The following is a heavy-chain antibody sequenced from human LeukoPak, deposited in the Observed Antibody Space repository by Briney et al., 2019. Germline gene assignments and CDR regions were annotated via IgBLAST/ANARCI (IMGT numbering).Heavy chain of an antibody. CDR1: GGTFSSYA. V-gene: IGHV1-69*01. J-gene: IGHJ4*02. Sequence: SVKVSCKASGGTFSSYAISWVRQAPGQGLEWMGGIIPIFGTANYAQKFQGRVTITADESTSTAYMELSSLRSEDTAVYYCARSPTKRVPEDYWGQGTLVTVSS. CDR2: IIPIFGTA. D-gene: IGHD2-2*01. CDR3: ARSPTKRVPEDY.